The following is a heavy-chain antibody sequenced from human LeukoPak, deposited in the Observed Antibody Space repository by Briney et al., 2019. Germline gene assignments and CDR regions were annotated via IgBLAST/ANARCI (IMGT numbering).Heavy chain of an antibody. CDR2: INPNSGDS. V-gene: IGHV1-2*05. Sequence: GASVKVSCKASGYTFTSYGISWVRQAPGQGLEWMGRINPNSGDSNYAQKLQGRVTMTRDTSISTAYMELRRLRSDDTHVYYFVTCYYGSGSYYGGDYFDTWGQGTPVTVSS. CDR3: VTCYYGSGSYYGGDYFDT. D-gene: IGHD3-10*01. J-gene: IGHJ4*02. CDR1: GYTFTSYG.